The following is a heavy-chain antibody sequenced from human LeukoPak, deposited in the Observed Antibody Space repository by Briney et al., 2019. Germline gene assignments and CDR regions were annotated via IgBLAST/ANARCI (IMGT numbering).Heavy chain of an antibody. CDR2: INHSGST. V-gene: IGHV4-34*01. CDR3: ATLRGDDIVVVPAASPPA. Sequence: SETLSLTCAVYGGSFSGYCWSWIRQPPGKGLEWIGEINHSGSTNYNPSLKSRVTISVDTSKNQFSLKLSSVTAADTAVYYCATLRGDDIVVVPAASPPAWGQGTLVTVSS. J-gene: IGHJ4*02. D-gene: IGHD2-2*01. CDR1: GGSFSGYC.